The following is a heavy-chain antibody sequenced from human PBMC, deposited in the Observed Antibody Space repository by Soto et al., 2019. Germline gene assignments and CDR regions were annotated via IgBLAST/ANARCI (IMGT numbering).Heavy chain of an antibody. CDR1: GYTFTSYG. CDR3: ARVRGDIVVVPAATPYYYYGMDF. Sequence: QVQLVQSGAEVKKPGASVKVSCKASGYTFTSYGISWVRKAPGQGLEWMGWISAYNGNTNYAPKLQGRVTMTTDTSTGTAYIELRSLRSDDTAVYYCARVRGDIVVVPAATPYYYYGMDFWGQGTTVTVSS. V-gene: IGHV1-18*01. J-gene: IGHJ6*02. D-gene: IGHD2-2*01. CDR2: ISAYNGNT.